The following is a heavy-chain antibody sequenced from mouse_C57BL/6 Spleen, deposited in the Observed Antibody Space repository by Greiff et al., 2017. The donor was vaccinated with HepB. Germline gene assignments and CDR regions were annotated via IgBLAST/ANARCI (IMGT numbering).Heavy chain of an antibody. J-gene: IGHJ4*01. Sequence: VMLVESGPELVKPGASVKISCKASGYAFSSSWMNWVKQRPGKGLEWIGRIYPGDGDTNYNGKFKGKATLTADKSSSTAYMQLSSLTSEDSAVYFCARAGLGRAMDYWGQGTSVTVSS. CDR1: GYAFSSSW. V-gene: IGHV1-82*01. D-gene: IGHD3-3*01. CDR3: ARAGLGRAMDY. CDR2: IYPGDGDT.